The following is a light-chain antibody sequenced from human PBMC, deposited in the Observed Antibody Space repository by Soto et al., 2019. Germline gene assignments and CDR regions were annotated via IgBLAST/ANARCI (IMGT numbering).Light chain of an antibody. V-gene: IGKV1-5*01. CDR1: QSVXSR. Sequence: MPMTHSPSTLCLSVGGGLTFPWRASQSVXSRFDWFQQKPGKAPKLLXDAASTWERGGPSRFSGSGSGTEFTLTITSLQPDDFSNYYCQQLNSDPLTFGGGTKVDIK. J-gene: IGKJ4*01. CDR3: QQLNSDPLT. CDR2: AAS.